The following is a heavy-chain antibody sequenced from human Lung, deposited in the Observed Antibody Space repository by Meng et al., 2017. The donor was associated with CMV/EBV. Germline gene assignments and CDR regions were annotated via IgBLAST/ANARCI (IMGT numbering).Heavy chain of an antibody. Sequence: SVKVSCKASGGTFSSYAISWVRQAPGQGLEWMGGIIPILGIANYAQKFQGRVTITADKSTSTAYMELSSLRSEDTAVYYCARDLNGGSPSGGWFDPWGQGTXVTVSS. D-gene: IGHD2-8*01. CDR1: GGTFSSYA. CDR2: IIPILGIA. CDR3: ARDLNGGSPSGGWFDP. J-gene: IGHJ5*02. V-gene: IGHV1-69*10.